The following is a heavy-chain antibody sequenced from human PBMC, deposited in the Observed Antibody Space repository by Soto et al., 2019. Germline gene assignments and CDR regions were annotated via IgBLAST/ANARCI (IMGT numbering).Heavy chain of an antibody. V-gene: IGHV1-24*01. CDR3: AAGVATFDY. D-gene: IGHD5-12*01. CDR1: GTSLSGLP. J-gene: IGHJ4*02. CDR2: LDYEEGER. Sequence: ASVKVSCKVSGTSLSGLPMHWVRQAPGKGLEWMGSLDYEEGERSFAHRFQGRLTVTEDTSTDTAYMELSSLMSEDTAVYYCAAGVATFDYWGQGTLVTVSS.